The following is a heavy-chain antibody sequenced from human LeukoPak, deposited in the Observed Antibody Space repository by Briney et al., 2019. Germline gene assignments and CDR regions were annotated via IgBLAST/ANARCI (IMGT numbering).Heavy chain of an antibody. CDR1: GFTFTNYA. Sequence: GGSLRLSCAASGFTFTNYAMSWVRQAPGKGLEWVAVISYDGSNKYYADSVKGRFTISRDNSKNTLYLQMNSLRAEDTAVYYCAKDSRIAAAGDFDYWGQGTLVTVSS. D-gene: IGHD6-13*01. CDR3: AKDSRIAAAGDFDY. V-gene: IGHV3-30*18. J-gene: IGHJ4*02. CDR2: ISYDGSNK.